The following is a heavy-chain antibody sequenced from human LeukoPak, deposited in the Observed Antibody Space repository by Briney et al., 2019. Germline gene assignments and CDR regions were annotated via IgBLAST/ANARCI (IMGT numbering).Heavy chain of an antibody. CDR2: IKQDGSEK. V-gene: IGHV3-7*01. CDR1: GFTFSSFW. Sequence: GGSLRLSCAVSGFTFSSFWMSWVRQAPGKGLEWVANIKQDGSEKYYVDSVKGRFTISRDNAKNSLYLQMNSLRAEDTAVYYCARDIDDALYGDYADYWGQGTLVTVSS. J-gene: IGHJ4*02. CDR3: ARDIDDALYGDYADY. D-gene: IGHD4-17*01.